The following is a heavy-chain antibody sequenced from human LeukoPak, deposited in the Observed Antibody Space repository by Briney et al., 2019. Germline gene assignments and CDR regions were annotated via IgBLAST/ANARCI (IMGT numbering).Heavy chain of an antibody. CDR1: GFTFSSYA. Sequence: GGSLGLSCSASGFTFSSYAMHWVRQAPGKGLEYVSAISSNGGSTYYADSVKGRFTISRDNSKNTMYLQMSSLRAEDTAVYYCVKGYSGYDFNFDYWGQGTLVTVSS. D-gene: IGHD5-12*01. CDR3: VKGYSGYDFNFDY. CDR2: ISSNGGST. V-gene: IGHV3-64D*06. J-gene: IGHJ4*02.